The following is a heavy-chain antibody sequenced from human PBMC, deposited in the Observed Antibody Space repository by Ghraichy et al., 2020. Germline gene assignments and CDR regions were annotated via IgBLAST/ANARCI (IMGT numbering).Heavy chain of an antibody. D-gene: IGHD3-3*01. CDR2: VNHSGST. V-gene: IGHV4-34*01. Sequence: SQTLSLTCEVFGGSLSGYYWSWIRQSPGKGLEWIGEVNHSGSTNYNPSLKSRVSISVDTSRNQFSLRLNSVTAADTAMYYCARVDFGVGPPDQWGQGTLVTVSS. CDR3: ARVDFGVGPPDQ. J-gene: IGHJ4*02. CDR1: GGSLSGYY.